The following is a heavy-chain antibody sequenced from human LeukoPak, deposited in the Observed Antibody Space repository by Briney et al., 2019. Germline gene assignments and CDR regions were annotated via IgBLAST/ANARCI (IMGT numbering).Heavy chain of an antibody. Sequence: SLRLSCSVSGFTFKAFRMHWIRQAPDKGLEWVAVISDDGSKGYHADSVKGRFTISRENSKNVLYLQMSSLRAEDTAVYYCAKDYNRGLPDYWGQGTLVIVSS. V-gene: IGHV3-30*04. CDR1: GFTFKAFR. CDR2: ISDDGSKG. J-gene: IGHJ4*02. CDR3: AKDYNRGLPDY. D-gene: IGHD2-21*01.